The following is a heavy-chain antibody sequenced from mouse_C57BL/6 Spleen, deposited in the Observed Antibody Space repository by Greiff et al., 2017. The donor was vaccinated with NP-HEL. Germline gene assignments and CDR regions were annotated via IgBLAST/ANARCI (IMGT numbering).Heavy chain of an antibody. CDR1: GYAFSSSW. J-gene: IGHJ2*01. CDR2: IYPGDGDT. D-gene: IGHD2-3*01. CDR3: ARDDAYYGAY. Sequence: QVQLQQSGPELVKPGASVKISCKASGYAFSSSWMNWVKQRPGKGLEWIGRIYPGDGDTNYNGKFKGKATLTADKSSSTAYMQLSSLTSEDSAVYFSARDDAYYGAYWGQDTALTVSS. V-gene: IGHV1-82*01.